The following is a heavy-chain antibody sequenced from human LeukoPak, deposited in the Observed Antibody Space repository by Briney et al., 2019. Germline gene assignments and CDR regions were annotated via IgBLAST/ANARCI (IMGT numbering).Heavy chain of an antibody. D-gene: IGHD3-10*01. Sequence: ASVKVSCKASGYTFTGYYMHWVRQAPGQGREGRGWINPNSGGTNYAQKFQGRGTMTRDTSISTAYMELSRLRSDDTAVYYCASGSKPYYYYYMDVWGKGTTVTVSS. V-gene: IGHV1-2*02. CDR2: INPNSGGT. CDR3: ASGSKPYYYYYMDV. J-gene: IGHJ6*03. CDR1: GYTFTGYY.